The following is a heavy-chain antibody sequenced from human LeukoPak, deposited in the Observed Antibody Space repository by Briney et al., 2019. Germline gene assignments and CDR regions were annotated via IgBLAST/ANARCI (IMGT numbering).Heavy chain of an antibody. CDR1: GFPVHSNY. J-gene: IGHJ4*02. CDR2: NNGSGGSA. D-gene: IGHD3-22*01. Sequence: GGALRLSCAASGFPVHSNYMTRVRQAPGKGPEWVSANNGSGGSAYYADAVKGRFTISRDNSKNTLYLQMHSLRAEDTAVYYYATDITMIIVVTHGGPIDYWGQGTLVTVSS. V-gene: IGHV3-23*01. CDR3: ATDITMIIVVTHGGPIDY.